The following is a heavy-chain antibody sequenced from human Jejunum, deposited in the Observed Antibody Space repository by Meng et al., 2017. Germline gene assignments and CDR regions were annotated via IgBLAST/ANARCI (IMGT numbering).Heavy chain of an antibody. V-gene: IGHV4-61*08. CDR1: GGSVGRAGYQ. CDR3: ARDSMGSLDY. CDR2: ANT. J-gene: IGHJ4*02. Sequence: VQRQESGPGLVVPSGPLSLICTVSGGSVGRAGYQWGWIRQPPGRGLEWIGYANTNYNPSLKRRVTISLDTSRNLFSLSLTSVTAADTAVYYCARDSMGSLDYWGQGILVTVSS. D-gene: IGHD1-26*01.